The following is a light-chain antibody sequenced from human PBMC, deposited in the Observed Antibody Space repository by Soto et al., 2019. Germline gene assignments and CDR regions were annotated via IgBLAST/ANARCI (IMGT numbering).Light chain of an antibody. Sequence: QSALTQPASVSGSPGQSITISCTGTSSGVGGYNYVSWYQQHPGKAPKLIIYDVSNRPSGVSNRFSGSKSGNTASLTISGLQAEDEADYYCSSYTYSRDVVFGGGTKLTVL. CDR1: SSGVGGYNY. CDR2: DVS. V-gene: IGLV2-14*01. J-gene: IGLJ2*01. CDR3: SSYTYSRDVV.